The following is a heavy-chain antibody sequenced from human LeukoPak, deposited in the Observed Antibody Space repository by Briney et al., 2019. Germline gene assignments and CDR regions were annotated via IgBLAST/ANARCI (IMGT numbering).Heavy chain of an antibody. Sequence: SETLSLTCTVSGGSISSYYWSWIRQPAGKGLEWIGRIYTSGSTNYNPSLKSRVTISVDTSKNQFSLMLSSVTAADTAVYFCARVLDFWNGYNVGFDPWGQGTLVIVSS. J-gene: IGHJ5*02. D-gene: IGHD3-3*01. V-gene: IGHV4-4*07. CDR1: GGSISSYY. CDR2: IYTSGST. CDR3: ARVLDFWNGYNVGFDP.